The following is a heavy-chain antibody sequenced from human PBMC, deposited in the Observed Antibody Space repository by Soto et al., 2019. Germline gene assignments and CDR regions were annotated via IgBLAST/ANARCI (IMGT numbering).Heavy chain of an antibody. V-gene: IGHV4-4*07. CDR2: VYSSGGT. J-gene: IGHJ5*02. CDR3: ARGQRFSDWFDP. Sequence: PSETLSLTCTVSGGSMTSYYWTWIRQPAGKGLEWIGRVYSSGGTHYNPSLKSRVTISLDTSKNQFSLRLLSVTDADTAVYFCARGQRFSDWFDPWGQRTLVTVYS. CDR1: GGSMTSYY. D-gene: IGHD3-3*01.